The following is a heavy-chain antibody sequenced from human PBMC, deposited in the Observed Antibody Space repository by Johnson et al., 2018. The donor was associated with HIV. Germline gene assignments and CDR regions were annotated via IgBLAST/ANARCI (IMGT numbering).Heavy chain of an antibody. V-gene: IGHV3-30*18. Sequence: QVQLVESGGGLVQPGRSLRLSCAASGFTFSSYGMHWVRQAPGKGLEWVAVISYDGSNKYYADSVKGRFTISRDNSKNTLDLQMNNLRTEDSGVYYCAKSYCPGCDGFDIWGQGTMVTVSS. CDR1: GFTFSSYG. CDR3: AKSYCPGCDGFDI. J-gene: IGHJ3*02. D-gene: IGHD2-21*01. CDR2: ISYDGSNK.